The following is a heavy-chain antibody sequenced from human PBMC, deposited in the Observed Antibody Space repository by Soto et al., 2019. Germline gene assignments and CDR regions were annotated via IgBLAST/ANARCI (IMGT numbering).Heavy chain of an antibody. CDR2: IISIFGTA. CDR1: GGTFSNYA. V-gene: IGHV1-69*06. Sequence: SVKVSCKASGGTFSNYAISWVRQAPGQGLEWMGRIISIFGTANYAQKFQGRVTITADKSTSTAYMELSSLRSEDTAVYYCAIQRLYCSGGNCFSISDYYYYGLDVWGQGTTVTVSS. D-gene: IGHD2-15*01. CDR3: AIQRLYCSGGNCFSISDYYYYGLDV. J-gene: IGHJ6*02.